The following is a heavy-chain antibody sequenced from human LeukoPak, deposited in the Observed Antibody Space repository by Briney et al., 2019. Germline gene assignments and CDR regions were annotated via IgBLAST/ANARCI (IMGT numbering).Heavy chain of an antibody. CDR3: ARDRKDGFRVIQLWFAVGIFDY. CDR1: GGSISSSSYY. CDR2: IYYSGST. J-gene: IGHJ4*02. D-gene: IGHD5-18*01. Sequence: LETLSLTCTVSGGSISSSSYYWGWIRQPPGKGLEWIGSIYYSGSTYYNPSLKSRVTISVDTSKNQFSLKLSSVTAADTAVYYCARDRKDGFRVIQLWFAVGIFDYWGQGTLVTVSS. V-gene: IGHV4-39*07.